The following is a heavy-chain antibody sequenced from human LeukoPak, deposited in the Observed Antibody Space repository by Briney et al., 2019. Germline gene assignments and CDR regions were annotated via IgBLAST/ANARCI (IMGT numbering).Heavy chain of an antibody. V-gene: IGHV3-15*01. CDR1: GFTFSKAW. CDR3: TTDLTMVRGDNRWGYDAVDV. Sequence: GGSLRLSCAAAGFTFSKAWMSWGRQAPGKWREWVGRMKSKTDGGTTDYAAPVKGRFTILRDDSKNKLYLQMTSLKTEDIAVYYCTTDLTMVRGDNRWGYDAVDVWGQGTTVTVSS. J-gene: IGHJ6*02. D-gene: IGHD3-10*01. CDR2: MKSKTDGGTT.